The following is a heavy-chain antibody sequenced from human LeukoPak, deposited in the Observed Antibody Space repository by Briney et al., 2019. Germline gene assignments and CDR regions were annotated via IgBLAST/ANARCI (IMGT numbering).Heavy chain of an antibody. Sequence: PSETLSLTCTVSGGSISSYYWSWIRQPPGKGLEWIGYIYYSGGTNYNPSLKSRVTISVDTSKNQFSLKLSSVTAGDTAVYYCARDPSGSFFNWFDPWGQGTLVTVSS. V-gene: IGHV4-59*01. J-gene: IGHJ5*02. CDR1: GGSISSYY. CDR3: ARDPSGSFFNWFDP. CDR2: IYYSGGT. D-gene: IGHD1-26*01.